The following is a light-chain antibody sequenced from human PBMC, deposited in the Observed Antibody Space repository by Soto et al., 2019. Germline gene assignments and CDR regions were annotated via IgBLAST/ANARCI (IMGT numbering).Light chain of an antibody. J-gene: IGKJ4*01. V-gene: IGKV3-15*01. CDR1: HIVGTK. CDR3: QHYKTWPLS. Sequence: EIVITQSPATLSVSPGETATLSCRASHIVGTKLAWYQQRPGQAPRLLISDASTRATSISARFSGSGSVTEFTLIISSLQSEDFGVYYCQHYKTWPLSFGGGTKVDIK. CDR2: DAS.